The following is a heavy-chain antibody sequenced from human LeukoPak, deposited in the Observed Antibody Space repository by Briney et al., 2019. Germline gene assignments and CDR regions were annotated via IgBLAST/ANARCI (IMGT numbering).Heavy chain of an antibody. CDR2: ISGDGGST. V-gene: IGHV3-43*02. D-gene: IGHD3-22*01. CDR3: AKGAYYYDSSGYYPRFDY. J-gene: IGHJ4*02. CDR1: GFTFDDYA. Sequence: GGSLRLSCAASGFTFDDYAMHWVRQAPGKGLEWVSLISGDGGSTYYADSVKGRFTISRDNSKNSLYLQMNSLRTEDTALYYCAKGAYYYDSSGYYPRFDYWGQGTLVTVSS.